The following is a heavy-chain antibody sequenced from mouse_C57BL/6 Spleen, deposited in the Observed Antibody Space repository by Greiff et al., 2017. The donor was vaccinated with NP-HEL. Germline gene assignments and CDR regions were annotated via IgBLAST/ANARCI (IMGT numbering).Heavy chain of an antibody. V-gene: IGHV5-9*01. CDR3: ARHPLYAMDY. Sequence: EVKVVESGGGLVKPGGSLKLSCAASGFTFSSYTMSWVRQTPEKRLEWVATISGGGGNTYYPDSVKGRFTISKDNAKNTLYLQMSSLRSEDTALYYCARHPLYAMDYWGQGTSVTVSS. CDR1: GFTFSSYT. CDR2: ISGGGGNT. J-gene: IGHJ4*01.